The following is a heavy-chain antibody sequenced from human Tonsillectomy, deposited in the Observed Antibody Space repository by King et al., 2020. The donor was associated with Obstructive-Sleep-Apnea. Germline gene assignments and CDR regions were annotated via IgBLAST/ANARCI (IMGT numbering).Heavy chain of an antibody. Sequence: QLVQSGGGVVQPGRSLRLSWSASGFTFNRFAMHWVRQAPGKGLEGVALITYVGSGKYYADSLKGRFTISRDNSKDTLYLQMNSLRAEDTALYYCARGGPTYYYYAMDVWGQGTTVTVSS. CDR1: GFTFNRFA. CDR3: ARGGPTYYYYAMDV. D-gene: IGHD1-26*01. CDR2: ITYVGSGK. V-gene: IGHV3-30*04. J-gene: IGHJ6*02.